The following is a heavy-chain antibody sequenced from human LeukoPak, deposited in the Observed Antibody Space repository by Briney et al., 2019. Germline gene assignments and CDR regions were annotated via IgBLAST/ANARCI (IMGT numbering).Heavy chain of an antibody. CDR3: ARGVGTIFGVVDY. CDR2: IIPIFGTA. Sequence: GASVKVSCKASGGTFSSYAISWVRQAPGQGLEWMGGIIPIFGTANYAQKFQGRVMITADESTSTAYMELSSLRSEDTAVYYCARGVGTIFGVVDYWGQGTLVTVSS. J-gene: IGHJ4*02. D-gene: IGHD3-3*01. V-gene: IGHV1-69*13. CDR1: GGTFSSYA.